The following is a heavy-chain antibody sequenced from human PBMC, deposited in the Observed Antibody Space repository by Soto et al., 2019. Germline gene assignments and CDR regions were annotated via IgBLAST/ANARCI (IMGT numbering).Heavy chain of an antibody. D-gene: IGHD1-20*01. CDR2: VDYTGSA. J-gene: IGHJ3*02. CDR1: GDSLSSSYYY. V-gene: IGHV4-39*01. Sequence: QLQLQESGPGLVKPSETLSLTCSVYGDSLSSSYYYWGWIRQPPGERLEWIASVDYTGSAYYSPSLRSRVTISVDTSKNDFSLKVDSVSAADTALYYCARQGINRGFGPGAFDIWGQGTTVIVSS. CDR3: ARQGINRGFGPGAFDI.